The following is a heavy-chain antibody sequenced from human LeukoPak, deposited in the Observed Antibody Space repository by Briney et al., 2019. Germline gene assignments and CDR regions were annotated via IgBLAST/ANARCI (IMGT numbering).Heavy chain of an antibody. Sequence: AGGSLRLSCAASGFTFTSYAMTWVRQAPGKGLEWVSAISGSGVSTFYADSVKGRFTTSRDNSKNTLYLQLNSLRAEDTAIYYCAKDPIAAAGNYFDYWGQGTLVTVSS. CDR2: ISGSGVST. D-gene: IGHD6-13*01. CDR1: GFTFTSYA. CDR3: AKDPIAAAGNYFDY. V-gene: IGHV3-23*01. J-gene: IGHJ4*02.